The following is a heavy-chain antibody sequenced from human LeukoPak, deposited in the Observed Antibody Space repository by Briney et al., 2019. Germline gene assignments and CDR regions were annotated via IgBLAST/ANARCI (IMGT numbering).Heavy chain of an antibody. CDR3: AREGTYYYDSSGYYPDAFDI. J-gene: IGHJ3*02. CDR1: GYTFTGYY. V-gene: IGHV1-2*02. Sequence: GASVKVSCKASGYTFTGYYMHWVRQAPGQGLEWMGWINPNSGGTNYAQKFQGRVTMTRDTSISTAYMELRSLRSDDTAVYYCAREGTYYYDSSGYYPDAFDIWGQGTMVTVSS. CDR2: INPNSGGT. D-gene: IGHD3-22*01.